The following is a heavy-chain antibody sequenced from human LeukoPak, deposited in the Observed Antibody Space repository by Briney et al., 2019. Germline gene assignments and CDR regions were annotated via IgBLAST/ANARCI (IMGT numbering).Heavy chain of an antibody. CDR1: GFTFSTYG. CDR3: ARKLYYYDSSGPSVD. CDR2: ISNDGSNK. D-gene: IGHD3-22*01. Sequence: GGSLRLSCAASGFTFSTYGMHWVRQAPGKGLEWVAVISNDGSNKYYADSVKGRFTISRDNAKNSLYLQMNGLRAEDTAVYYCARKLYYYDSSGPSVDWGQGTLVTVSS. V-gene: IGHV3-30*03. J-gene: IGHJ4*02.